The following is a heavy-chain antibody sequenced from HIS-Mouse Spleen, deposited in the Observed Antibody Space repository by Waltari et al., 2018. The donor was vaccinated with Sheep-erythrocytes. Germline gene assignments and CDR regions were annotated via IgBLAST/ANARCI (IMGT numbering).Heavy chain of an antibody. Sequence: QVQLQESGPGLVKPSQTLSLTCPVPGAPISSGAYYWSWIRQPPGKGLEWIGYIYYSGSTYYNPSLKSRVTISVDTSKNQFSLKLSSVTAADTAVYYCARALANWGSSFDYWGQGTLVTVSS. D-gene: IGHD7-27*01. CDR2: IYYSGST. CDR3: ARALANWGSSFDY. V-gene: IGHV4-30-4*01. J-gene: IGHJ4*02. CDR1: GAPISSGAYY.